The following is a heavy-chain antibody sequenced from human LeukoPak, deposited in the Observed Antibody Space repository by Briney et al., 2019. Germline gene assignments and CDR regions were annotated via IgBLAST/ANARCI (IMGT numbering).Heavy chain of an antibody. V-gene: IGHV4-30-4*01. CDR3: ARVRGVKVRGKSVQKVFDY. D-gene: IGHD3-10*01. J-gene: IGHJ4*02. CDR1: GGSISSGDYY. CDR2: IYYSGNT. Sequence: SQTLSLTCTVSGGSISSGDYYWSWIRQPPGKGLEWIGYIYYSGNTYYNPSLKSRVTISVDTSKNQFSLKLSSVTAADTAVYYCARVRGVKVRGKSVQKVFDYWGQGTLVTVSS.